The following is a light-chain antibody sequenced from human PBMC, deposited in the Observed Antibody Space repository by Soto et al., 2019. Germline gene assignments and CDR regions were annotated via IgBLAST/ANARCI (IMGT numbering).Light chain of an antibody. CDR3: QQLNTYTIT. CDR2: GAS. Sequence: IQLTQSPSSLSASVGDRVTITCRASQGISSYLAWYQQKPGKAPKLLIYGASTLEGGVPLRFSGSGSGTDFTLIISSVQPEDFATYYCQQLNTYTITFGQGTRTEIK. CDR1: QGISSY. J-gene: IGKJ5*01. V-gene: IGKV1-9*01.